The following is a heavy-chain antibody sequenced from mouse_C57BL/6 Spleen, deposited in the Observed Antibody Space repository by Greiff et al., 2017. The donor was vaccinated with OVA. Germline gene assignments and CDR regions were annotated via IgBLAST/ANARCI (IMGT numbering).Heavy chain of an antibody. J-gene: IGHJ1*03. CDR3: ARSTTAVEADREIED. CDR2: ISYSGST. Sequence: DVQLQESGPGLAKPSQTLSLTCSVSGYSFTSYYLNWVRKFPGNKLEYMGYISYSGSTYYNPSLKSRITITRDTSKNQYYLQLKSVTTEDTATYCNARSTTAVEADREIEDWGTKTTVTVST. CDR1: GYSFTSYY. V-gene: IGHV3-8*01. D-gene: IGHD1-1*01.